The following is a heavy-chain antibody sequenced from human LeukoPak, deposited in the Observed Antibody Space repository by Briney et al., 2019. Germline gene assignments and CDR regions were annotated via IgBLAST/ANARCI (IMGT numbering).Heavy chain of an antibody. V-gene: IGHV3-30*03. CDR2: ISYDGSNK. CDR1: GFTFSNYG. D-gene: IGHD3-16*01. Sequence: GGSLRLSCAASGFTFSNYGMHWVRQAPGKGLEWVAVISYDGSNKYYADSVKGRFTISRDNSKNTLYLQMNSLRAEDTAVYYCAIDIGGSNDYWGQGTLVTVSS. CDR3: AIDIGGSNDY. J-gene: IGHJ4*02.